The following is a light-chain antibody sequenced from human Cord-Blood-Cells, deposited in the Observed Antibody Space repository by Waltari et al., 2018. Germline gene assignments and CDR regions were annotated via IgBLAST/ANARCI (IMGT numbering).Light chain of an antibody. CDR2: EGS. CDR1: SSDVGRYNL. V-gene: IGLV2-23*01. CDR3: CSYAGSSTL. Sequence: QSALTQPASVSGSPGQSITISCTGTSSDVGRYNLVSWYQQHPGKAPKLMIYEGSKRPSGGSNRFSGSKSGNTASLTISGLQAEDEADYYCCSYAGSSTLFGGGTKLTVL. J-gene: IGLJ3*02.